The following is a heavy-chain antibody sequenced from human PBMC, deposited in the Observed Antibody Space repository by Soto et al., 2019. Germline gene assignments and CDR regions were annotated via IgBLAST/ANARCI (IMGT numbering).Heavy chain of an antibody. CDR3: AREKCSSNNCYLVGYYGLDV. V-gene: IGHV3-21*01. D-gene: IGHD2-2*01. Sequence: PGGSLRRSCAGSGFTLSDYNMNWVRQAPGKGLEWVSSISSTGRYIYYGDSVRGRITVSRDNGKNSLFLQMNNLGAEDTAVYYCAREKCSSNNCYLVGYYGLDVWGQGTTVTVSS. CDR1: GFTLSDYN. CDR2: ISSTGRYI. J-gene: IGHJ6*02.